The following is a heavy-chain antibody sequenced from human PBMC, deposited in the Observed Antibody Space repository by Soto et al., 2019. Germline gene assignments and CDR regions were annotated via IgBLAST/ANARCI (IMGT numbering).Heavy chain of an antibody. CDR3: ARQISVVVAAIDY. Sequence: QVQLQESGPGLVKPSQTLSLTCTVSGGSISSGGYYWSWIRQHPGKGLEWIGYIYYSGSTYYNPSVKSRVTISVDTSKNQFSLKLSSVTAADTAVYYCARQISVVVAAIDYWGQGTLVTVSS. CDR2: IYYSGST. CDR1: GGSISSGGYY. D-gene: IGHD2-15*01. V-gene: IGHV4-31*03. J-gene: IGHJ4*02.